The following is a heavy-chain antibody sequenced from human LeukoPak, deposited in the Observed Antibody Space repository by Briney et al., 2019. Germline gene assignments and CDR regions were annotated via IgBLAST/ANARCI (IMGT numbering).Heavy chain of an antibody. CDR1: GFTFSSYW. CDR3: ARDLTGSSGWYFDY. D-gene: IGHD6-19*01. Sequence: PGGSLRLSCAASGFTFSSYWMSWVRQAPGKGLEWVANIKQDGSEKYYVDSVKGRFTISRDNAKNSLYLQMNSLRAEDTAVYYCARDLTGSSGWYFDYWGQGTLVTASS. J-gene: IGHJ4*02. V-gene: IGHV3-7*01. CDR2: IKQDGSEK.